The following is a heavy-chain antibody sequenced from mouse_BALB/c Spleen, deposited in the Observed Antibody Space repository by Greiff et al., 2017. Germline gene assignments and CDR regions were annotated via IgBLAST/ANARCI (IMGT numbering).Heavy chain of an antibody. J-gene: IGHJ4*01. D-gene: IGHD1-2*01. CDR3: ARCPITTATLGYAMDY. V-gene: IGHV14-3*02. CDR2: IDPANGNT. CDR1: GFNIKDTY. Sequence: VQLKQSGAELVKPGASVKLSCTASGFNIKDTYMHWVKQRPEQGLEWIGRIDPANGNTKYDPKFQGKATITADTSSNTAYLQLSSLTSEDTAVYYCARCPITTATLGYAMDYWGQGTSVTVSS.